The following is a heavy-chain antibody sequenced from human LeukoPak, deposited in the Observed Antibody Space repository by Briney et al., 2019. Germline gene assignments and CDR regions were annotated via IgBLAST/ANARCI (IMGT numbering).Heavy chain of an antibody. CDR3: ARTNDILTGYVDY. Sequence: SETLSLTCTVSGGSISSYYWSWIRQPPGKGLEWIGYIYYGGSTNYNPSLKSRVTISVDTSKNQFSLKLSSVTAADTAVYYCARTNDILTGYVDYWGQGTLVTVSS. D-gene: IGHD3-9*01. CDR1: GGSISSYY. CDR2: IYYGGST. V-gene: IGHV4-59*08. J-gene: IGHJ4*02.